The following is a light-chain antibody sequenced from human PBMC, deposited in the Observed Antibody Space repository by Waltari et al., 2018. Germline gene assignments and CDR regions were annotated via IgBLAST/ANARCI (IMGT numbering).Light chain of an antibody. J-gene: IGLJ3*02. CDR1: SSNIGTYG. Sequence: QSVLTQPPSTSETPGQRVTTSCPGSSSNIGTYGVNWYQQVPGTAPKLLIRTDTQRPSGVPARFSGSKSGTSASLAISGLQSEDEANYFCAAWDDSLNAWVFGGGTKLTVL. V-gene: IGLV1-44*01. CDR3: AAWDDSLNAWV. CDR2: TDT.